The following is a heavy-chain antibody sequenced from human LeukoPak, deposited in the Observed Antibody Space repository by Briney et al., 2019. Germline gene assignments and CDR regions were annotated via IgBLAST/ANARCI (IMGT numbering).Heavy chain of an antibody. Sequence: GGSLRLSCAASGFTFGSFAMHWVRQSPGKGLEWVAVISYGGSNKYYADSVKGRFTISRDNSKNTLYLQMNSLRAEDTAVYYCARGGHYYDSSGSRDAFDIWGQGTMVTVCS. CDR1: GFTFGSFA. D-gene: IGHD3-22*01. V-gene: IGHV3-30-3*01. CDR3: ARGGHYYDSSGSRDAFDI. J-gene: IGHJ3*02. CDR2: ISYGGSNK.